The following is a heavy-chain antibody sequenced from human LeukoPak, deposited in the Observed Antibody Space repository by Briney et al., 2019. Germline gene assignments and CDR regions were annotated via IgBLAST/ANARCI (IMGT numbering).Heavy chain of an antibody. CDR2: IYYSGST. CDR3: ARASFSIFGVVTLFDY. V-gene: IGHV4-59*01. Sequence: SETLSLTCTVSGGSISSYYWSWIRQPPGKGLEWIGYIYYSGSTNYNPSLKSRVTISVDTSKNQFSLKLSSVTAADTAVYYCARASFSIFGVVTLFDYWGQGTLVTVSS. CDR1: GGSISSYY. J-gene: IGHJ4*02. D-gene: IGHD3-3*01.